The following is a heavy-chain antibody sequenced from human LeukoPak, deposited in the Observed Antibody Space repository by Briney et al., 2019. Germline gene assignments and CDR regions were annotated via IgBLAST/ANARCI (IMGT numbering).Heavy chain of an antibody. CDR2: ISYDGSNK. CDR3: ARGWFDH. V-gene: IGHV3-30*04. CDR1: GFTFSSYA. Sequence: GGSLRLSCAASGFTFSSYAMHWVRQAPGKGLEWVAVISYDGSNKYYADSVKGRFTISRDNSKNTLYLQMNSLRAEDTAVYYCARGWFDHWGQGTLVTVSS. J-gene: IGHJ5*02.